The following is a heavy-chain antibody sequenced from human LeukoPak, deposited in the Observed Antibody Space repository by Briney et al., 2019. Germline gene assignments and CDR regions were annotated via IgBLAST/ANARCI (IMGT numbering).Heavy chain of an antibody. V-gene: IGHV3-23*01. CDR2: ISGSGGST. D-gene: IGHD6-13*01. CDR3: ARDGQLVLSFDY. Sequence: QPGGSLRLSCAASGFTFSSYAMSWVRQAPGKGLEWVSAISGSGGSTYYADSVKGRFTISRDNAKNSLYLQMNSLRAEDTAVYYCARDGQLVLSFDYWGQGTLVTVSS. J-gene: IGHJ4*02. CDR1: GFTFSSYA.